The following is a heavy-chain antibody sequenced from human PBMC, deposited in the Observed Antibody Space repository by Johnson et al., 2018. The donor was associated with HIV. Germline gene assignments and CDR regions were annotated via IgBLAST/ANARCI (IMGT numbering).Heavy chain of an antibody. CDR1: GFTFSSYA. CDR3: TRQADI. J-gene: IGHJ3*02. V-gene: IGHV3-30*04. CDR2: MSYDGSNK. Sequence: QVQLVESGGGVVQPGRSLRLSCAASGFTFSSYAMNWVRQAPGKGLEWVALMSYDGSNKFYADSLKGRFTVSRDISKNTLYLQINGLSAEDTAVYYCTRQADIWGQGTMVTVSS.